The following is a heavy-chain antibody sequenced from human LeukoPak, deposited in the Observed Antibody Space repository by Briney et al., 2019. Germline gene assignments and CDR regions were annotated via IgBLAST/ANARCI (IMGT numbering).Heavy chain of an antibody. Sequence: ASVKVSCKASGYTFTDYHTHWVRQAPGQGLEWMGWIDPNSGGTNYVQKFQGWVTMTRDKSITTVYMELRRLRSDDTAVYYCARQSCSGTSCYDSDDWFDPWGQGTLVTVSS. J-gene: IGHJ5*02. CDR3: ARQSCSGTSCYDSDDWFDP. CDR2: IDPNSGGT. D-gene: IGHD2-2*01. CDR1: GYTFTDYH. V-gene: IGHV1-2*04.